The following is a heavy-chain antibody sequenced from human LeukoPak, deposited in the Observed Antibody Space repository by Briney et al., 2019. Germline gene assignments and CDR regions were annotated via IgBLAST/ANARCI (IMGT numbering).Heavy chain of an antibody. CDR2: IYAKGTT. D-gene: IGHD5-24*01. J-gene: IGHJ4*02. CDR1: GDSISGNY. V-gene: IGHV4-4*07. CDR3: ARDGDGKIY. Sequence: SETLSLTCTVSGDSISGNYWSWFRQPAGKGLEWIGRIYAKGTTNYNPSLKSRVTLSVDTSKNQFSLRLSSVTDADTAVYYCARDGDGKIYWGQGTLVTVSP.